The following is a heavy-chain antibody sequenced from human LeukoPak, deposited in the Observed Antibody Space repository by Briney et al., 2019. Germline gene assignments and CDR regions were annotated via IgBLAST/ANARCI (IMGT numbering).Heavy chain of an antibody. D-gene: IGHD2-15*01. CDR1: GGSVSSSSSY. CDR3: ARQYSLSYCSGGTCWFDS. Sequence: SETLSLTCTVSGGSVSSSSSYWSWIRQPPGKGLEWIGSLYYSGRTYYSPSLKSRVTISVDTSKNQFSLKLSSVTAADTAVYYCARQYSLSYCSGGTCWFDSWGQGTLVTVSS. CDR2: LYYSGRT. J-gene: IGHJ5*01. V-gene: IGHV4-39*01.